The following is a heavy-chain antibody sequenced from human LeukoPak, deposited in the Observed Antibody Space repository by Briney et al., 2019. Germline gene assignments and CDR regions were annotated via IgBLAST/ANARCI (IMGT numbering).Heavy chain of an antibody. CDR3: AKGRVVAGSKSLTYHWFDP. J-gene: IGHJ5*02. V-gene: IGHV1-2*02. CDR2: INPNSGGT. CDR1: GYAFTGYF. Sequence: ASVKVSCKASGYAFTGYFIHWVRQAPGQGLEWMGWINPNSGGTKYAQKFQGRVTMTRDTSITTAYMGLSRLRSDDTAVYYCAKGRVVAGSKSLTYHWFDPWGQGTLVTVSS. D-gene: IGHD6-19*01.